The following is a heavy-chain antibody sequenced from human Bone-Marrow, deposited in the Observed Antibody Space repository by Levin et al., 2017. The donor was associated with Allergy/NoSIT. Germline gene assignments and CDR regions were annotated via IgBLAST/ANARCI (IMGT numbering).Heavy chain of an antibody. CDR1: GDFISNHY. CDR3: ARAHSDPQSKRWSMLGD. D-gene: IGHD2-15*01. J-gene: IGHJ4*02. CDR2: IYDGGKP. V-gene: IGHV4-4*07. Sequence: SETLSLTCSVSGDFISNHYWNWIRQPAGKGLEWIGRIYDGGKPTYNLSLKSRVTMSVDTSKNQFSLKLTSVTAADTAVYFCARAHSDPQSKRWSMLGDWGRGLLVTVSS.